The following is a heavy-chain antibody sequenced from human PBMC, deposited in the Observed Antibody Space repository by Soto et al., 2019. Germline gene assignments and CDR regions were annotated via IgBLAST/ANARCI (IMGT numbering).Heavy chain of an antibody. CDR3: ARVSYPEKIAAAADDAFDI. Sequence: QVQLQESGPGLVKPSGTLSLTCAVSGGSISSSNWWSWVRQPPGKGLEWIGEIYHSGSTNYNPSLKSRVTVSVDTSKNRFSLKLSSVTAADTAVYYCARVSYPEKIAAAADDAFDIWGQGTMVTVSS. V-gene: IGHV4-4*02. D-gene: IGHD6-13*01. CDR1: GGSISSSNW. J-gene: IGHJ3*02. CDR2: IYHSGST.